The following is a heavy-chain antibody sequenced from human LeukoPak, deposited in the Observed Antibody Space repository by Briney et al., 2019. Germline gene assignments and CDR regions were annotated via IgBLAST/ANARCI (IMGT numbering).Heavy chain of an antibody. CDR2: IDHRGRT. CDR3: AREPASRRGAFDI. Sequence: SQTLSLACAVYGGSFSGYYWSWVRQPPGKGLEWIGEIDHRGRTNYNPSLKSRVTISVDTSKNQFSLKLSSVSAADTAVYYCAREPASRRGAFDIWGQGTMVTVSS. D-gene: IGHD3-10*01. CDR1: GGSFSGYY. J-gene: IGHJ3*02. V-gene: IGHV4-34*01.